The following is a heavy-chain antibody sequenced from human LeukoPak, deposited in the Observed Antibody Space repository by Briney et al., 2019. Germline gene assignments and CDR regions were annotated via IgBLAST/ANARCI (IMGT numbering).Heavy chain of an antibody. CDR1: GFTFSSYS. CDR3: ARDIVVPAAIYGMDV. Sequence: PGGSLRLSCAASGFTFSSYSMNWVRQAPGKGLEWVSSISSSSSYIYYADSVKGRFTISRDNAKNSLYLQMNSLRAEDTAVYYCARDIVVPAAIYGMDVWGQGTTVTVPS. V-gene: IGHV3-21*01. J-gene: IGHJ6*02. D-gene: IGHD2-2*01. CDR2: ISSSSSYI.